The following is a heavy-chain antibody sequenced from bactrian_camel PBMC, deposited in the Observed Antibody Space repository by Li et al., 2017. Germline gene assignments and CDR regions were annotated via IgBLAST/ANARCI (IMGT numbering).Heavy chain of an antibody. Sequence: HVQLVESGGGLVQPGRSLRLSCATSGFTFTTNYMNWVRQAPGKGLEWVSSVTAYGSDTDYADSVKARFTISRDNAKNMVYLQMNSLKSEDTAVYYCGADVMPTTIGVDWGQGTQVTVS. CDR2: VTAYGSDT. CDR1: GFTFTTNY. CDR3: GADVMPTTIGVD. D-gene: IGHD2*01. V-gene: IGHV3S6*01. J-gene: IGHJ4*01.